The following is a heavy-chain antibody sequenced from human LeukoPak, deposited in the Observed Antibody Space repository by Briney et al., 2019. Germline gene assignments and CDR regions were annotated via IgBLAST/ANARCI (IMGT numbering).Heavy chain of an antibody. D-gene: IGHD2-15*01. Sequence: GGSLRLSCAASGFTFSSYAMSWVRQAPGKGLGWVSAISGSGGSTYYADSVKGRFTISRDNSKNTLYLQMNSLRAEDTAVYYCAKGPYCSGGSCYVSYYYYGMDVWGQGTTVTVSS. CDR3: AKGPYCSGGSCYVSYYYYGMDV. CDR2: ISGSGGST. CDR1: GFTFSSYA. V-gene: IGHV3-23*01. J-gene: IGHJ6*02.